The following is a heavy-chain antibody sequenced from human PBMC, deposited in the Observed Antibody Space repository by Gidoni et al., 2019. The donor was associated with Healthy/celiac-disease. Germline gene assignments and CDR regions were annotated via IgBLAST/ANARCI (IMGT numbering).Heavy chain of an antibody. CDR3: ARDLGNIVVVPAGYYYGMDV. CDR1: GFTFGSYA. J-gene: IGHJ6*02. CDR2: ISYDGSNK. D-gene: IGHD2-2*01. Sequence: QVQLVESGGGVVQPGRSLRLSCAASGFTFGSYAMLWVRQAPGKGLEWVAVISYDGSNKYYADSVKGRFTISRDNSKNTLYLQMNSLRAEDTAVYYCARDLGNIVVVPAGYYYGMDVWGQGTTVTVSS. V-gene: IGHV3-30-3*01.